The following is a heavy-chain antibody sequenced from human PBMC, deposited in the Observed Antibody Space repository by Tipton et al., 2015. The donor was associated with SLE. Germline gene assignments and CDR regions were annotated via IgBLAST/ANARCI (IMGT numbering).Heavy chain of an antibody. D-gene: IGHD3-16*01. V-gene: IGHV4-34*03. CDR3: RLITITSLFDY. Sequence: TLSLTYAVYGGSFSGYYWSWIRQPPGKGLEWIGEINHSGSTNYNPSLKSRVTISVDTSKNQFSLKLSSVTAADTAVYYCRLITITSLFDYWGQGTLVTVSS. CDR2: INHSGST. J-gene: IGHJ4*02. CDR1: GGSFSGYY.